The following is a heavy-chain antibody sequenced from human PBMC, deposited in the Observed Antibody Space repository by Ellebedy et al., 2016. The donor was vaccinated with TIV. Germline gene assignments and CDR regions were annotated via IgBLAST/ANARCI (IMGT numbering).Heavy chain of an antibody. CDR3: ARAGVGHCSGGRCYSSSGGMDV. CDR1: GGSISSGDYY. J-gene: IGHJ6*02. D-gene: IGHD2-15*01. CDR2: IYYSGST. V-gene: IGHV4-30-4*01. Sequence: MPSETLSLTCTVSGGSISSGDYYWSWIRQPPGKGLEWIGYIYYSGSTYYNPSLKSRVTISVDTSKNQFSLKLSAVTAADTAVYYCARAGVGHCSGGRCYSSSGGMDVWGQGTTVTVSS.